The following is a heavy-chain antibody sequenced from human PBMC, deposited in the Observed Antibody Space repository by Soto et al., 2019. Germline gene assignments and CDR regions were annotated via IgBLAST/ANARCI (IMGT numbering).Heavy chain of an antibody. CDR2: IHHTGST. Sequence: PSETLSLTCTVSGGSMSTYYWSLIRQPPGKGLEWIGYIHHTGSTNYNPSLKSRVTISVDTSKKQFSLRLRSGTAADTAVYYCARTQLGSFDIWGQGTMVTVSS. CDR1: GGSMSTYY. CDR3: ARTQLGSFDI. J-gene: IGHJ3*02. V-gene: IGHV4-59*01. D-gene: IGHD3-16*01.